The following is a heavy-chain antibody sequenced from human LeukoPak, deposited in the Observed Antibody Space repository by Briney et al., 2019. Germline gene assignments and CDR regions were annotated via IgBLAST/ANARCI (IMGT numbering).Heavy chain of an antibody. D-gene: IGHD3-10*01. Sequence: ASVKVSCKASGYTFTGYYMHWVRQAPGQGLEWMGWINPNSGGTNYAQKFQGRVTMTEDTSTDTAYMELSSLRSEDTAVYYCATRAMVRGPYYFDYWGQGTLVTVSS. CDR2: INPNSGGT. J-gene: IGHJ4*02. CDR1: GYTFTGYY. V-gene: IGHV1-2*02. CDR3: ATRAMVRGPYYFDY.